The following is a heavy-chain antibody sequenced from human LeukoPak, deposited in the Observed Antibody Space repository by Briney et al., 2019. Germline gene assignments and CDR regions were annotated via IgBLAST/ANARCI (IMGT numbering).Heavy chain of an antibody. CDR3: ARGESEYYIDY. CDR1: GGSFSGYY. Sequence: SETLSLTCAVYGGSFSGYYWSWIRQPPGKGLEWIGEINHSGSTNYNPSLKSRVTISVDTSKNQFSLKLSSVTAADTAVYYCARGESEYYIDYWGQGTLVTVSS. CDR2: INHSGST. J-gene: IGHJ4*02. V-gene: IGHV4-34*01.